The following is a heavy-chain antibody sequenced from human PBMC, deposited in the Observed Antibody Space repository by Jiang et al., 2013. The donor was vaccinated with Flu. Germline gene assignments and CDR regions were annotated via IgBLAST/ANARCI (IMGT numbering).Heavy chain of an antibody. V-gene: IGHV4-34*01. D-gene: IGHD6-19*01. CDR1: GGSFSGYY. J-gene: IGHJ4*02. CDR3: ARGSKWWQWLASRHYFDY. Sequence: LLKPSETLSLTCAVYGGSFSGYYWSWIRQPPGKGLEWIGEINHSGSTNYNPSLKSRVTISVDTSKNQFSLKLSSVTAADTAVYYCARGSKWWQWLASRHYFDYWGQGTLVTVSS. CDR2: INHSGST.